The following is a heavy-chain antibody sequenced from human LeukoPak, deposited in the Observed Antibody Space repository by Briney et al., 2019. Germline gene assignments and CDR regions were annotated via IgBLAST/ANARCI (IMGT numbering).Heavy chain of an antibody. J-gene: IGHJ5*02. Sequence: SETLSLTCTVSGGSFSSSSYYWGRIRQPPGKGLEWIGKVDYTRSTYYDPSLESRVTISVDTSKNQFSLKLNSVTAADTAVYYCARHYGPWGQGTLVTVSS. CDR2: VDYTRST. V-gene: IGHV4-39*01. CDR1: GGSFSSSSYY. D-gene: IGHD3-10*01. CDR3: ARHYGP.